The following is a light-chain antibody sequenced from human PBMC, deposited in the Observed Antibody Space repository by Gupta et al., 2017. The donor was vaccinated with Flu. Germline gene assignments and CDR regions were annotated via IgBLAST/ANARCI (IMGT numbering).Light chain of an antibody. Sequence: QSVLTQLPSVSGAPGQRSTISCTVSSSKIGAGYDVHWYQQLPGTAPKLLIYRNRHRPSVVPDRFSGSKSGTAASLAIXGXQAEDEXDYYCQSFDNSLSGSVFGGGTKLTVL. CDR2: RNR. J-gene: IGLJ3*02. V-gene: IGLV1-40*01. CDR1: SSKIGAGYD. CDR3: QSFDNSLSGSV.